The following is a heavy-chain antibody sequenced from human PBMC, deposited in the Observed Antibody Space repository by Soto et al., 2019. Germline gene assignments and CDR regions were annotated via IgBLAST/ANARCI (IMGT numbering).Heavy chain of an antibody. CDR3: ASRPDYYDILTGYFNGFNYYGMDV. D-gene: IGHD3-9*01. V-gene: IGHV3-23*01. Sequence: GGSLRLSCAASGFTFSSYAMSWVRQAPGKGLEWVSAISGSGGSTYYADSVKGRFTISRDNSKNTLYLQMNSLRAEDTAVYYCASRPDYYDILTGYFNGFNYYGMDVWGQGTTVTVSS. J-gene: IGHJ6*02. CDR1: GFTFSSYA. CDR2: ISGSGGST.